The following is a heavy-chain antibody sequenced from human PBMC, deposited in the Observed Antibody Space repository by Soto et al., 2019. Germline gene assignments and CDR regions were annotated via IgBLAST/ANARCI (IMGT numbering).Heavy chain of an antibody. CDR1: GGSFSGYY. CDR2: INHSGST. J-gene: IGHJ3*02. CDR3: ARSPRLYRPKDAFDI. V-gene: IGHV4-34*01. D-gene: IGHD3-16*02. Sequence: PSETLSLTCAVYGGSFSGYYWSWIRQPPGKGLEWIGEINHSGSTNYNPSLKSRVAISVDTSQNQFSLKLSSVTAADTAVYYCARSPRLYRPKDAFDIWGQGTMVTVS.